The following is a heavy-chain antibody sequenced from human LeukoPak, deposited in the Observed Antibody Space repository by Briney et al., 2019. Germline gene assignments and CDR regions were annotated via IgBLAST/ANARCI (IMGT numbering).Heavy chain of an antibody. J-gene: IGHJ2*01. CDR3: ARSKRGTLRYFDL. CDR2: INHSGST. D-gene: IGHD1-1*01. V-gene: IGHV4-34*01. CDR1: GGSFSGYY. Sequence: SETLSLTCAVYGGSFSGYYWSWIRQPPGKGLEWIGEINHSGSTNYNPSLKSRVTISVDTSKNQFSLKLSSVTAADTAVHYCARSKRGTLRYFDLWGRGTLVTVSS.